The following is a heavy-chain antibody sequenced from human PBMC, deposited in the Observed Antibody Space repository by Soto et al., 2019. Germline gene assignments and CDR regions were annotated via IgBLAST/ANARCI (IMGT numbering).Heavy chain of an antibody. V-gene: IGHV3-23*01. Sequence: GGSLRLSCAASGFTFSSYAMSWVRQAPGKGLEWVSAISGSGGSTYYADSVKGRFTISRDNSKNTLYLQMNSLRDEDTAVYYCAKGMQWPTEYSRGQGTLVTVSS. CDR2: ISGSGGST. CDR1: GFTFSSYA. J-gene: IGHJ5*01. D-gene: IGHD6-19*01. CDR3: AKGMQWPTEYS.